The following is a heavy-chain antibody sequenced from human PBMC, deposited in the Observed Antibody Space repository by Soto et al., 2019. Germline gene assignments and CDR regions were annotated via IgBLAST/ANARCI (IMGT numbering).Heavy chain of an antibody. CDR1: GFTFSSYS. CDR2: ISSSSGTI. J-gene: IGHJ6*02. D-gene: IGHD3-3*01. V-gene: IGHV3-48*02. Sequence: EVQLVESGGGLVQPGGSLRLSCVASGFTFSSYSLNWVRQAPGKGLEWVSYISSSSGTISYADSVKGRFTISRDNALNSLNLQMHRRSDVGTAGYYCAREDPWSASAEGMDVWGQGTKVTVSS. CDR3: AREDPWSASAEGMDV.